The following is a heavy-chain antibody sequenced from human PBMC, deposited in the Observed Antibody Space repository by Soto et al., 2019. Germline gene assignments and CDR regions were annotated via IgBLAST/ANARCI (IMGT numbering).Heavy chain of an antibody. V-gene: IGHV3-33*01. D-gene: IGHD3-3*01. CDR3: ARGVTLFGVVLNNNWFDP. Sequence: LRLSCAASGFTFITYGMHWVRQAPGKGLEWVAIIWYDGNNKYYADSVKGRFTISRDNSRNTLYLQMNSVRVEDTAVYYCARGVTLFGVVLNNNWFDPSGQGTLVTI. CDR1: GFTFITYG. CDR2: IWYDGNNK. J-gene: IGHJ5*02.